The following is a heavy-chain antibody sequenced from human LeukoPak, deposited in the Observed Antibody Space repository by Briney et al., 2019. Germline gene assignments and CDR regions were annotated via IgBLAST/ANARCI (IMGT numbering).Heavy chain of an antibody. J-gene: IGHJ4*02. V-gene: IGHV3-23*01. CDR3: AKRGVVIRVILVGFHKEAYYFDS. Sequence: GGSLRLSCAVSGITLSNYGMSWVRQAPGKGLEWVAGISDSGGRTNYADSVKGRFIISRDNPKNTLYLQMSSLRAEDAAVYFCAKRGVVIRVILVGFHKEAYYFDSWGQGALVTVSS. CDR1: GITLSNYG. CDR2: ISDSGGRT. D-gene: IGHD3-22*01.